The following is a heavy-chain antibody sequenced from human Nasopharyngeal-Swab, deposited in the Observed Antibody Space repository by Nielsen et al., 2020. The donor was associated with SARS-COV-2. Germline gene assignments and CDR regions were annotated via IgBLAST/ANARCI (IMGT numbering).Heavy chain of an antibody. J-gene: IGHJ4*02. CDR2: IYYSGST. CDR3: ARGGSGFLHYVFDY. Sequence: LRLSCTVSGGSISSYYWSWIRQPPGKGLEWIGYIYYSGSTNYNPSLKSRVTISVDTSKNQFSLKLSSVTAADTAVYYCARGGSGFLHYVFDYWGQGTLVTVSS. CDR1: GGSISSYY. V-gene: IGHV4-59*01. D-gene: IGHD6-19*01.